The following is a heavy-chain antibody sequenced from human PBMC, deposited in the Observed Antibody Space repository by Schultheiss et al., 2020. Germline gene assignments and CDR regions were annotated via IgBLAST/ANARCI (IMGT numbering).Heavy chain of an antibody. V-gene: IGHV4-4*07. J-gene: IGHJ6*02. Sequence: SETLSLTCTVSGGSITGYYWSWIRQPAGKGLEWIGRIYTSGSTNYNPSLKSRVTMSVDTSKNQFSLKLSSVTAADTAVYYCASLNSVDTAMVIPYGMDVWGQGTTVTVSS. CDR2: IYTSGST. CDR1: GGSITGYY. D-gene: IGHD5-18*01. CDR3: ASLNSVDTAMVIPYGMDV.